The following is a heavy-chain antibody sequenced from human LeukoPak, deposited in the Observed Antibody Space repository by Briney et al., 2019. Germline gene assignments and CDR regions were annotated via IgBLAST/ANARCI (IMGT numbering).Heavy chain of an antibody. CDR2: IQTDGRDK. V-gene: IGHV3-30*02. J-gene: IGHJ4*02. D-gene: IGHD2-2*01. Sequence: GGSLRLSCAASGIDFRASGMHWVRQAPGMGLEWVTFIQTDGRDKYYAASVAGRFTISRDNSKNTVYLNMNNLRPDDTALYYCARGGGTVVIGRFDYWGQGTLVTVPS. CDR3: ARGGGTVVIGRFDY. CDR1: GIDFRASG.